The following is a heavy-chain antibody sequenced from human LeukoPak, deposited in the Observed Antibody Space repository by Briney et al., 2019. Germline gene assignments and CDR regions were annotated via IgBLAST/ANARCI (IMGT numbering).Heavy chain of an antibody. J-gene: IGHJ6*04. D-gene: IGHD2-15*01. CDR3: ARQTPNQYGMDV. V-gene: IGHV5-51*01. CDR1: EYSFTSYW. CDR2: IHPGDSNI. Sequence: GESLKISCKGFEYSFTSYWIGWVRQMPGKGPEWMGIIHPGDSNIRYSPSFQGQITISADKSISTAYLQWSSLKASDTAMYYCARQTPNQYGMDVWGTGTTVTVS.